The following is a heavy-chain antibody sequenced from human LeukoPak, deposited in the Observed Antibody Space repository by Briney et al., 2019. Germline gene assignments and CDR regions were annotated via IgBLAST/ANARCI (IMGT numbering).Heavy chain of an antibody. CDR2: IYYSGST. Sequence: SETLSLTCAVYGGSFSSYYWGWIRQPPGKGLEWIGSIYYSGSTYYNPSLKSRVTISVDTSKNQFSLKLSSVTAADTAVFYCARGIAARYWGQGTLVTVSS. V-gene: IGHV4-39*07. D-gene: IGHD6-6*01. J-gene: IGHJ4*02. CDR1: GGSFSSYY. CDR3: ARGIAARY.